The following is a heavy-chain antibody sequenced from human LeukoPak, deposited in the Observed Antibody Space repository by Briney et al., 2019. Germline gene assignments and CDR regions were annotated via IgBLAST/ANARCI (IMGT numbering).Heavy chain of an antibody. CDR1: GYSISRGYY. V-gene: IGHV4-38-2*01. J-gene: IGHJ4*02. D-gene: IGHD3-10*01. Sequence: SETLSLTCGVSGYSISRGYYWAWIRQPPGKGLEWIGTIYHIGSTYYTPSLGSRVTISVDTSKNEFSLNLKSVTAADTAVYYCARTGWIITSGIDYWGQGALVTVSS. CDR2: IYHIGST. CDR3: ARTGWIITSGIDY.